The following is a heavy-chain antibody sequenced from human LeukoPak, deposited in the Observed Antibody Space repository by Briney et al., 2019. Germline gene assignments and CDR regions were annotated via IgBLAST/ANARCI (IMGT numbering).Heavy chain of an antibody. V-gene: IGHV3-9*01. CDR1: GFTFDDYA. CDR3: AKAIGDYGGNLMDAFDI. CDR2: ISWNSGSI. D-gene: IGHD4-23*01. Sequence: SLRLSCAASGFTFDDYAMHWVRQAPGKGLEWVSGISWNSGSIGYADSVKGRFTISRDNAKNSLYLQMNSLRAEDTALYYCAKAIGDYGGNLMDAFDIWGQGTMVTVSS. J-gene: IGHJ3*02.